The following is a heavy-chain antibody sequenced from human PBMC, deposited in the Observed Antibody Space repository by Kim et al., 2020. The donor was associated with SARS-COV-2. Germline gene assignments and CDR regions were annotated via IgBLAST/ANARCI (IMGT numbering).Heavy chain of an antibody. Sequence: SETLSLTCAVYGGSFSGYYWSWIRQPPGKGLEWIGEISHSGSPTYSPSLKSRVTISLDTTKNQISLHLNSVTAADTAVYYCARLSARVTGYYGSYSYYGMDVWGQGTTVTVSS. CDR3: ARLSARVTGYYGSYSYYGMDV. V-gene: IGHV4-34*01. D-gene: IGHD3-9*01. J-gene: IGHJ6*02. CDR1: GGSFSGYY. CDR2: ISHSGSP.